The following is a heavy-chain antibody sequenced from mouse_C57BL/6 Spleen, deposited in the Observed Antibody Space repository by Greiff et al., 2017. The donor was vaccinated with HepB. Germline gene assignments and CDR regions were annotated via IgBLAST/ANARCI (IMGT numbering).Heavy chain of an antibody. Sequence: EVQLQESGGDLVKPGGSLKLSCAASGFTFSSYGMSWVRQTPDKRLEWVATISSGGSYTYYPDSVKGRFTISRDNAKNTLYLQMSSLKSEDTAMYYCASLDSSGHFFAYWGQGTLVTVSA. CDR2: ISSGGSYT. D-gene: IGHD3-2*02. CDR3: ASLDSSGHFFAY. CDR1: GFTFSSYG. V-gene: IGHV5-6*01. J-gene: IGHJ3*01.